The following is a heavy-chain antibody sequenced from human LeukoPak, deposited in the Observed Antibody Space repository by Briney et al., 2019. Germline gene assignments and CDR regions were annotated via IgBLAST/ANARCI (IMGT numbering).Heavy chain of an antibody. CDR1: GFTFDDYA. CDR3: AKTEGGLERPFDY. D-gene: IGHD1-1*01. V-gene: IGHV3-9*01. Sequence: GRSLRLSCAASGFTFDDYAMHWVRQAPGKGLEWVSGISWNSGNIGYADSVKGRFTISRDNAKNSLYLQMNSLRAEDTALYYCAKTEGGLERPFDYWGQGTLVTVSS. J-gene: IGHJ4*02. CDR2: ISWNSGNI.